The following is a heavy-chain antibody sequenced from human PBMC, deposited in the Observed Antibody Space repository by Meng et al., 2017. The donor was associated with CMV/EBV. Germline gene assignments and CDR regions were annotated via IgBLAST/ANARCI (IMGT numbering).Heavy chain of an antibody. CDR1: GYTFTSYD. CDR3: ARDIRYPGTDDAFDI. D-gene: IGHD3-9*01. J-gene: IGHJ3*02. CDR2: MNPNSGNT. Sequence: ASVKVSCKASGYTFTSYDINWVRQATGQGLEWMGWMNPNSGNTGYAQKFQGRVTMTRNTSISTAYMELSSLRSEDTAVYHCARDIRYPGTDDAFDIWGQGTMVTVSS. V-gene: IGHV1-8*01.